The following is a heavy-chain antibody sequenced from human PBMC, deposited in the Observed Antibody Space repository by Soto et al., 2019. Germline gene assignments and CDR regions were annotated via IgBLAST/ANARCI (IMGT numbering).Heavy chain of an antibody. V-gene: IGHV3-23*01. J-gene: IGHJ5*02. CDR1: GFTFSDYY. CDR2: ISGSGGST. CDR3: AKVKAIAVDGRVIWFDP. Sequence: GSLRLSCAASGFTFSDYYMSWVRQAPGKGLEWVSAISGSGGSTYYADSVKGRFTISRDDSKNTLYLQMNSLRAEDTAVYYCAKVKAIAVDGRVIWFDPWGQGTLVTVSS. D-gene: IGHD6-19*01.